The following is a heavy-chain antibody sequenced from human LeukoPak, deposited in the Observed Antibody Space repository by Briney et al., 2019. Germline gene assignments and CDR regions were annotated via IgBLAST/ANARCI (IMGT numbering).Heavy chain of an antibody. D-gene: IGHD6-13*01. CDR1: GYTFTSYA. V-gene: IGHV1-3*01. J-gene: IGHJ5*02. CDR3: ARDLGVLAAGFDP. CDR2: INAGNGNT. Sequence: AASVKVSCKASGYTFTSYAMHWVRQAPGQRLEWMGWINAGNGNTKYSQKFQGRVTITRDTSASTAYMELSSLRSEDTAVYYCARDLGVLAAGFDPWGQGTLVTDSS.